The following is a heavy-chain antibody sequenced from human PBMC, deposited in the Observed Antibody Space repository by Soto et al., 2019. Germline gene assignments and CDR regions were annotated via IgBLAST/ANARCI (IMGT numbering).Heavy chain of an antibody. CDR3: VKDWTGDTCPCMDV. V-gene: IGHV3-23*01. Sequence: EVQLLESGGGLVQPGGSLRLSCAASGFTFNNYAMTWVRLAPGKGLEWVSTISGSDDSTYYADSVKGRLTISRDNSKNALYLQMSSLRAEDTALYYCVKDWTGDTCPCMDVWGQGTTVTVSS. J-gene: IGHJ6*01. CDR1: GFTFNNYA. CDR2: ISGSDDST. D-gene: IGHD2-8*02.